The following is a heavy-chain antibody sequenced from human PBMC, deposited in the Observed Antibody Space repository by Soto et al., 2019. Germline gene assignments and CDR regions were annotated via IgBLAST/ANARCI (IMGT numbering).Heavy chain of an antibody. J-gene: IGHJ4*02. CDR2: TSYDGSNK. CDR1: GFTFSSYA. V-gene: IGHV3-30-3*01. CDR3: ARDWETSATGLIDS. D-gene: IGHD3-9*01. Sequence: LGGSLRLSCVASGFTFSSYALHWFRQAPGKGLEWVAVTSYDGSNKYYADSVEGRFTISRDNSKNTLYLQTSSLTTEDTAMYYCARDWETSATGLIDSWGQATLLTISS.